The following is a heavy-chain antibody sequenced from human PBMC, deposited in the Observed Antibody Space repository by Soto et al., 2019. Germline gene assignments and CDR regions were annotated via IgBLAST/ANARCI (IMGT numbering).Heavy chain of an antibody. CDR2: MNPNSGNT. CDR1: GYSFTRND. Sequence: QVQLVQSGAELKKPGASVKVSCKASGYSFTRNDINWVRQATGQGLEWMGWMNPNSGNTGYGKKFQGRVTLTRDTSISTAYMELSSLRSEDTAVYYCATSRISRVFDAFDMWGQGTMVTVSS. V-gene: IGHV1-8*01. CDR3: ATSRISRVFDAFDM. J-gene: IGHJ3*02.